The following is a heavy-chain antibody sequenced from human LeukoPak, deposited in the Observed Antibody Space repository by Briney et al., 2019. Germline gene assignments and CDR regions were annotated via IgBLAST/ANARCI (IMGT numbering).Heavy chain of an antibody. CDR1: GGSISSSSYY. D-gene: IGHD5-12*01. CDR3: ARLSRYSGYEFDY. J-gene: IGHJ4*02. V-gene: IGHV4-39*01. CDR2: IYYSGST. Sequence: SETLSLTCTVSGGSISSSSYYWGWIRQPPGKGLEWIGSIYYSGSTYYNPSLRSRVTISVDTSKNQFSLKLSSATAADTAVYYCARLSRYSGYEFDYWGQGTLVTVSS.